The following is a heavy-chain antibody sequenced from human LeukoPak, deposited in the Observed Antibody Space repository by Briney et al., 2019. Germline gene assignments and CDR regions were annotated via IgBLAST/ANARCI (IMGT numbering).Heavy chain of an antibody. D-gene: IGHD1-14*01. Sequence: GGSLRLSCTVSGFTVSSNSWSWVRQAPGKGLEWVSFIYSGGNTHYSDSVKGRFTISRDNSKNTLYLQMNSLRAEDTAVYYCAKFLTGGFDYWGQGTLVTVSS. CDR3: AKFLTGGFDY. J-gene: IGHJ4*02. CDR1: GFTVSSNS. CDR2: IYSGGNT. V-gene: IGHV3-53*01.